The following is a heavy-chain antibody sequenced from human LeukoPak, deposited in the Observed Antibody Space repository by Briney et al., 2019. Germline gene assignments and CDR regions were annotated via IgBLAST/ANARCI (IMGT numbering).Heavy chain of an antibody. CDR3: ARDYYYDSSGYTPASGYFQH. CDR1: GGSISSYY. J-gene: IGHJ1*01. D-gene: IGHD3-22*01. Sequence: SETLSLTCTVSGGSISSYYWSWIRQPAGKGLEWIGRIYTSGITNYNPSLKSRVTMSVDTSKDQFSLKLSSVTAADTAVYYCARDYYYDSSGYTPASGYFQHWGQGTLVTVSS. CDR2: IYTSGIT. V-gene: IGHV4-4*07.